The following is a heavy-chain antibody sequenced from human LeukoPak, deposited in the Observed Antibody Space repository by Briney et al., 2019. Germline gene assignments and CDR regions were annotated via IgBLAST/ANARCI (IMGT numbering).Heavy chain of an antibody. CDR2: ISGSCGST. V-gene: IGHV3-23*01. J-gene: IGHJ5*02. CDR3: AKEEGRYYDFWSGYPGNWFDP. D-gene: IGHD3-3*01. CDR1: GFTFSSYA. Sequence: PGGSLRLSCAASGFTFSSYALSWVRPAPGEGLEWVSAISGSCGSTYYADSVKGRFTISRDNSKNTLYLQMNSLRAEDTAVYYCAKEEGRYYDFWSGYPGNWFDPWGQGTLVTVSS.